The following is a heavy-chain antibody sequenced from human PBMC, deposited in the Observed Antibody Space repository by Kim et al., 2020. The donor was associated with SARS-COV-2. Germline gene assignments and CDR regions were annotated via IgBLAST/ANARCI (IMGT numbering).Heavy chain of an antibody. Sequence: SETLSLTCAVYGGSFSGYYWSWIRQPPGKGLEWIGEINHSGSTNYNPSLKSRVTISVDTSKNQFSLKLSSVTAADTAVYYCARGSRQFGYSSGWEYYYYYYMDVWGKGTTVTVSS. V-gene: IGHV4-34*01. CDR3: ARGSRQFGYSSGWEYYYYYYMDV. CDR1: GGSFSGYY. CDR2: INHSGST. D-gene: IGHD6-19*01. J-gene: IGHJ6*03.